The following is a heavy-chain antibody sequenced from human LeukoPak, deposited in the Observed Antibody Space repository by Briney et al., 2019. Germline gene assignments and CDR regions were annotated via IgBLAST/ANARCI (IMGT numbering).Heavy chain of an antibody. V-gene: IGHV4-34*01. D-gene: IGHD6-6*01. CDR3: ARGGRYSSSFGY. Sequence: SETLSLTCAVYGGSFSGFHWSWIRQPPGKGLEWIGEINHSGSTNYNPSLKSRVTISVDTSKNQFSLKLSSVTAADTAVCYCARGGRYSSSFGYWGQGTLVTVSS. CDR1: GGSFSGFH. CDR2: INHSGST. J-gene: IGHJ4*02.